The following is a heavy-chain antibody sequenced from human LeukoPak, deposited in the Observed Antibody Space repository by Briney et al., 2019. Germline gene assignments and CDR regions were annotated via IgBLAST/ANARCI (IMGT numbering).Heavy chain of an antibody. J-gene: IGHJ4*02. V-gene: IGHV4-4*02. D-gene: IGHD5-12*01. Sequence: SGTLSLTCAVSGGSIISGNWWSWVRQPPGKGLEWIGEIYHSGRTNYNPSLKSRVTISLDKSKNQFSLNLSSVTAADTALYYCASSDGLPPRSDTSYDVFDYWGQGTLVTVSS. CDR3: ASSDGLPPRSDTSYDVFDY. CDR1: GGSIISGNW. CDR2: IYHSGRT.